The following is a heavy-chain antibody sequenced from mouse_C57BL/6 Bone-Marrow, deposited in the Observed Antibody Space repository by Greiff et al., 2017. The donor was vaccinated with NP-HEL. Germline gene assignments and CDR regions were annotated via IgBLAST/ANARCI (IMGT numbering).Heavy chain of an antibody. V-gene: IGHV3-8*01. Sequence: DVKLQESGPGLAKPSQTLSLTCSVTGYSITSDYWNWIRKFPGNKLEYMGYISYSGSTYYNPSLKSRISITRDTSKNQYCLQLNSVTTEDTATYYFARLLRSDWYFDVWGTGTTVTVSS. CDR2: ISYSGST. CDR1: GYSITSDY. D-gene: IGHD1-1*01. CDR3: ARLLRSDWYFDV. J-gene: IGHJ1*03.